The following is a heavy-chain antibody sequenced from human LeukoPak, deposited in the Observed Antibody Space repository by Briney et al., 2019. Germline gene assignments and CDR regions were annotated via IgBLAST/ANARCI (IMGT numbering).Heavy chain of an antibody. V-gene: IGHV4-4*07. CDR2: IYTSGST. CDR1: GGSIGSYY. D-gene: IGHD3-22*01. Sequence: PSETLSLTCTVSGGSIGSYYWSWIRQPAGKGLEWIGRIYTSGSTNYNPSLKSRVIMSVDTSKNQFSLKLSSVTAADTAVYYCAREYYYDSSALEYYFDYWGQGTLVTVSS. CDR3: AREYYYDSSALEYYFDY. J-gene: IGHJ4*02.